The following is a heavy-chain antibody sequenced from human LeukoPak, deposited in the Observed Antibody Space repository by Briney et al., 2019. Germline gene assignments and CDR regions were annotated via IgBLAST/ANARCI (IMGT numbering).Heavy chain of an antibody. V-gene: IGHV1-2*02. D-gene: IGHD5-12*01. J-gene: IGHJ6*02. CDR2: INPNSGGT. Sequence: ASVKVSCKASGYTFTGYYMHWVQQAPGQGLEWMGWINPNSGGTNYAQKFQGRVTMTRDTSISTAYMELSRLRSDDTAVYYCARVVNIVATNYYYYGMDVWGQGTTVTVSS. CDR3: ARVVNIVATNYYYYGMDV. CDR1: GYTFTGYY.